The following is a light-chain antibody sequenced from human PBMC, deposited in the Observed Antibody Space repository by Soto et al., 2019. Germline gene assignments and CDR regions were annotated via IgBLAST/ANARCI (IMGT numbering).Light chain of an antibody. Sequence: EIVMTQSPATLSVSPGERATLSCRASQSVSNFLAWYQQKPGQAPRLLIYDTSNRATGIPARFSGSGSGTDFTLTINNLEPEDFAVYYCQQRSNWPITFGQGTRLEIK. V-gene: IGKV3-11*01. J-gene: IGKJ5*01. CDR1: QSVSNF. CDR3: QQRSNWPIT. CDR2: DTS.